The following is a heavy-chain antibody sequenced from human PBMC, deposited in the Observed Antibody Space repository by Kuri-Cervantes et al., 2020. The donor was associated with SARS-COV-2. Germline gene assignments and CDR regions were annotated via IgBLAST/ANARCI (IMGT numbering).Heavy chain of an antibody. V-gene: IGHV4-61*01. Sequence: SETLSLTCTVSGGSVSSGSYYWSWIRQPPGKGLEWIGYIYYSGSTNYNPSLKSRVTISVDTSKNQFSLKLSSVTAADTAVYYCARWLQLNDRYFDYWGQGTLVTVYS. CDR2: IYYSGST. CDR1: GGSVSSGSYY. CDR3: ARWLQLNDRYFDY. J-gene: IGHJ4*02. D-gene: IGHD5-24*01.